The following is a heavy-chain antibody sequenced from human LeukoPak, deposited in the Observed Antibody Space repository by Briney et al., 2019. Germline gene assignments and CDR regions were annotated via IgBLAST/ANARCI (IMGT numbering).Heavy chain of an antibody. V-gene: IGHV2-5*01. D-gene: IGHD3-22*01. Sequence: SGPPLVNPTQTLTLTCTFSGFSLRTGGVGVGWIRQPPGTALEWLALIVWNDDRRYSPSLKSRLTNTKDTSKNQVVLTITNMHPVDTATYYCAHANYYDSSGYYYYYYYGMDVWGQGTTVTVSS. CDR1: GFSLRTGGVG. J-gene: IGHJ6*02. CDR2: IVWNDDR. CDR3: AHANYYDSSGYYYYYYYGMDV.